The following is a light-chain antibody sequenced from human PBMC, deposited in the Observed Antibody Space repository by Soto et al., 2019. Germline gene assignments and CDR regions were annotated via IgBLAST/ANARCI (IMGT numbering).Light chain of an antibody. Sequence: QTVVTQEPSFSVSPGGTVTLTCGLSSGSVSTSYYPSWYQQTPGQAPRTLIYSTNTRSSGVPDRFSGSILGNKAALTITGAQADDESDYFCMLYVGSGIWVFGGGTQLTVL. CDR2: STN. CDR3: MLYVGSGIWV. CDR1: SGSVSTSYY. J-gene: IGLJ3*02. V-gene: IGLV8-61*01.